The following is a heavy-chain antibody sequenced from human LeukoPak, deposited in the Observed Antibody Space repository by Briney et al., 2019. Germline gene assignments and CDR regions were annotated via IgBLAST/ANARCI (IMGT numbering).Heavy chain of an antibody. J-gene: IGHJ6*02. CDR1: GFTFSSYA. CDR3: AREAVVTATGIGCYGMDV. D-gene: IGHD2-21*02. V-gene: IGHV3-30-3*01. Sequence: PGGSLRLSCAASGFTFSSYAMHWVRQAPGKGLEWVADISYDGSNKYYADSVKGRFTISRDNSKNTLYLQMNSLRAEDTAVYYCAREAVVTATGIGCYGMDVWGQGTTVTVSS. CDR2: ISYDGSNK.